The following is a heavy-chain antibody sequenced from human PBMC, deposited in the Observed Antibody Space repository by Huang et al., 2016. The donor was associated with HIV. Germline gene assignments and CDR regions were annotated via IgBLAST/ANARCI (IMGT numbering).Heavy chain of an antibody. CDR2: IYYSGSS. J-gene: IGHJ4*02. CDR1: GDSIRSGGYY. Sequence: QVQLQESGPGLVKPSQTLSLTCTVSGDSIRSGGYYWTWIRQSPAKGLGWIGYIYYSGSSDYNPSLKSRVSISIDAFKNRVSLKLKSVTVADTAVYYCARAPATHPVFFYWGQGTLVTVSA. D-gene: IGHD3-3*01. V-gene: IGHV4-30-4*08. CDR3: ARAPATHPVFFY.